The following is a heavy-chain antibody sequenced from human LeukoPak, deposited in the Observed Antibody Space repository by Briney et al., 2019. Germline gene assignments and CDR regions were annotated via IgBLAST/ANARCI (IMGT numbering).Heavy chain of an antibody. D-gene: IGHD1-1*01. CDR3: ARARGLGPGGYFDL. J-gene: IGHJ5*02. V-gene: IGHV3-11*01. Sequence: GGSLRLSCAASGFTFGDYYMSWIRQAPGKGLEWVSYISNSGSSIKYADSVRGRFTISRDNAKNSLYLHLNSLRAEDTAVYYCARARGLGPGGYFDLWGQGTLVAVSS. CDR2: ISNSGSSI. CDR1: GFTFGDYY.